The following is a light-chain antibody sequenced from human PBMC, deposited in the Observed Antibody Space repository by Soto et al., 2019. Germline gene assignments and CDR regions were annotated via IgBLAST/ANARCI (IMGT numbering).Light chain of an antibody. CDR3: QVWTSSSDPVV. V-gene: IGLV3-21*04. CDR2: YDT. CDR1: NSGTKS. Sequence: SYELTQPPSVSVAPGKTARITCGGNNSGTKSVHWYQQKPGQAHVLVIYYDTDRPSGSPESFSGSNSGNTATLTISRVEDEDEADYYCQVWTSSSDPVVFGGGTKLTVL. J-gene: IGLJ2*01.